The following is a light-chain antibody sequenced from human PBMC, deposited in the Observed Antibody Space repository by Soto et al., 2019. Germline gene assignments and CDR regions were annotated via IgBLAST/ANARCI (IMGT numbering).Light chain of an antibody. CDR1: SGDIGGYDY. J-gene: IGLJ1*01. Sequence: QSALTQPPSASGSPGQSVTISCTGTSGDIGGYDYVSWYQQHPGKAPKLMIYEVTKRPLGVPDRFSGSKSGNTASLPVSGLQDEDEADYYCSSYAGSNNPYVFGTGTKLTVL. V-gene: IGLV2-8*01. CDR3: SSYAGSNNPYV. CDR2: EVT.